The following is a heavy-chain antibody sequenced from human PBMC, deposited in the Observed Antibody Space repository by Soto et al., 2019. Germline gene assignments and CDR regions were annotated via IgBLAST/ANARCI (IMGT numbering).Heavy chain of an antibody. V-gene: IGHV1-18*01. D-gene: IGHD3-3*01. CDR3: ARDGDDAFDI. CDR1: GYTLTELS. Sequence: ASVKVSCKVSGYTLTELSMHWVRQAPGQGLEWMGWISAYNGNTNYAQKLQGRVTMTTDTSTSTAYMELRSLRSDDTAVYYCARDGDDAFDIWGQGTMVTVSS. CDR2: ISAYNGNT. J-gene: IGHJ3*02.